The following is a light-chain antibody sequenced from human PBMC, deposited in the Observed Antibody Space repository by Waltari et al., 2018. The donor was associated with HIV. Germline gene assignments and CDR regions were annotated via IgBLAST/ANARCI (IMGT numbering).Light chain of an antibody. CDR1: SSDVGHYNY. CDR2: EVN. Sequence: QSALTQPRSVSESPGQSVTISCTGTSSDVGHYNYVSWYRQYPGTAPKLIIFEVNKRPSGIPDRFSGSKSGNTASLTISGLQGEDEADYYCSSYAGRDTPNWVFGGGTKLTVL. V-gene: IGLV2-11*01. CDR3: SSYAGRDTPNWV. J-gene: IGLJ3*02.